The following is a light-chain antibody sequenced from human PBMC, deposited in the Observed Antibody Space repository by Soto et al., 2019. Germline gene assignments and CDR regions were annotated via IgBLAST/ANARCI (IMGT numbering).Light chain of an antibody. V-gene: IGKV1-39*01. CDR3: QQSYIPPFT. Sequence: DIQMTQSPPSLSASVGDRVTITCRASQSISSYLNWYQQKPGKAPQLLIYVASSLKSGVPSRFSGSGSGTDFTLTISSRQPEDFATYYCQQSYIPPFTFGPGTKVDIK. CDR2: VAS. CDR1: QSISSY. J-gene: IGKJ3*01.